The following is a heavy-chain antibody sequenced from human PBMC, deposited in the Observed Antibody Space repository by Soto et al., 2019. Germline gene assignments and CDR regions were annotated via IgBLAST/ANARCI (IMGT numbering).Heavy chain of an antibody. CDR1: GFSLSTSGMR. CDR3: ARIRYSSSSRPFDY. D-gene: IGHD6-6*01. J-gene: IGHJ4*02. Sequence: SGPTLVNPTQTLTLTCTFSGFSLSTSGMRVSWIRQPPGKALEWLALIDWDDDKYYSTSLKTRLTISKDTSKNQVVLTMTNMDPVDTATYYCARIRYSSSSRPFDYWGQGTLVTVSS. V-gene: IGHV2-70*01. CDR2: IDWDDDK.